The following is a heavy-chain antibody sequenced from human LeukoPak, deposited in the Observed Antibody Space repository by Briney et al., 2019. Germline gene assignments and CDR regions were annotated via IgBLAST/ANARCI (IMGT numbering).Heavy chain of an antibody. Sequence: ASVKVSCKASGYTFTSYDINWVRQATGQGLEWMGWISAYNGNTNYAQKLQGRVTMTTDTSTSTAYMELRSLRSDDTAVYYCARGPYDYGDYGPTLYYYYMDVWGKGTTVTVSS. CDR2: ISAYNGNT. V-gene: IGHV1-18*01. D-gene: IGHD4-17*01. CDR3: ARGPYDYGDYGPTLYYYYMDV. CDR1: GYTFTSYD. J-gene: IGHJ6*03.